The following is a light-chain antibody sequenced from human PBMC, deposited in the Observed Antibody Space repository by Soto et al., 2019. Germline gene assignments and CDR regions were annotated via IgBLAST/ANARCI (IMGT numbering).Light chain of an antibody. V-gene: IGLV2-14*01. CDR3: SSYTTSSTVV. CDR2: DVD. CDR1: NSDVGGYNY. J-gene: IGLJ2*01. Sequence: QSALTQPASISGSPGQSITISCTGTNSDVGGYNYVSWYQQYLGKAPKLMIYDVDNRPSGVSYRFSGSKSGKTASLTISGLQAEDEADYYCSSYTTSSTVVFGGGTKLTVL.